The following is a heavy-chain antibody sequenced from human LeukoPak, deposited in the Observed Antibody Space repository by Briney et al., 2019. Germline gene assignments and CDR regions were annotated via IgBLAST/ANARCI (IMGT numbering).Heavy chain of an antibody. CDR1: GGTFISYA. Sequence: SVKVSCKASGGTFISYAISWVRQAPGQGLEWMGGIIPIFGTTNYAHKSQGRVTITADESTSTAYLELSGLRSEDTAVYYCARDPSCSDISCYGLVYWGQGTRVTVSS. CDR3: ARDPSCSDISCYGLVY. CDR2: IIPIFGTT. J-gene: IGHJ4*02. V-gene: IGHV1-69*13. D-gene: IGHD2-2*01.